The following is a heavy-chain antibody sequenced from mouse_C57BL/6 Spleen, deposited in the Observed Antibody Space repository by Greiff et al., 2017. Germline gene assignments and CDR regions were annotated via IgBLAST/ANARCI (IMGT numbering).Heavy chain of an antibody. V-gene: IGHV5-17*01. CDR3: ARAFYYYGSSYRYAMDY. J-gene: IGHJ4*01. CDR2: ISSGSSTI. D-gene: IGHD1-1*01. CDR1: GFTFSDYG. Sequence: EVKLVESGGGLVKPGGSLKLSCAASGFTFSDYGMHWVRQAPEKGLEWVAYISSGSSTIYYADTVKGRFTISRDNAKKTLFLQMTSLRSEDTAMYYCARAFYYYGSSYRYAMDYWGQGTSVTVSS.